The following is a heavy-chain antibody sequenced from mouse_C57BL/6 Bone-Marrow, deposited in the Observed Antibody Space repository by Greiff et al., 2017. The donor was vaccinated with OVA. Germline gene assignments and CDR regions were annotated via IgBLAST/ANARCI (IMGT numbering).Heavy chain of an antibody. Sequence: VQLQQPGAELVKPGASVKLSCKASGYTFTSYWMHWVKQRPGQGLEWIGRIHPNSGSTNYNEKFKSKATLTVDKSSSTAYMQLSSLTSEDSAVYYWAREGARGWLLPFAYWGQGTLVTVSA. D-gene: IGHD2-3*01. V-gene: IGHV1-64*01. CDR1: GYTFTSYW. J-gene: IGHJ3*01. CDR3: AREGARGWLLPFAY. CDR2: IHPNSGST.